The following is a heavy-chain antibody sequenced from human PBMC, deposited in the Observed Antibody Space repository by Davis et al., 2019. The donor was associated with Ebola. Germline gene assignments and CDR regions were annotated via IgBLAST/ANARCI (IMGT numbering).Heavy chain of an antibody. CDR3: ARETDGMDG. CDR2: ITGSGGST. CDR1: GFTFSTYA. Sequence: GESLKISCAASGFTFSTYAMTWVRQAPGKGLEWVSGITGSGGSTYYADSVKGRFTISRDNSKNTQYLQMNSLRGEDTAVYYCARETDGMDGWGKGTTVTVAS. J-gene: IGHJ6*04. V-gene: IGHV3-23*01.